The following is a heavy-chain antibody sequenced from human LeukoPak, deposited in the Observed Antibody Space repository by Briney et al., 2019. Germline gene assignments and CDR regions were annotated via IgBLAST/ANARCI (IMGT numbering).Heavy chain of an antibody. CDR1: GGSISTYY. Sequence: SETLSLTCTVSGGSISTYYWSWIRQPPGKGLEWLGYIYCTGSTTYTPSLRSRVAISIDTSKNQFSLRLNSVTAADTAVYYCARGRGDSRGTSFDYWGQGTLVTVSS. CDR2: IYCTGST. J-gene: IGHJ4*02. V-gene: IGHV4-59*01. CDR3: ARGRGDSRGTSFDY. D-gene: IGHD3-22*01.